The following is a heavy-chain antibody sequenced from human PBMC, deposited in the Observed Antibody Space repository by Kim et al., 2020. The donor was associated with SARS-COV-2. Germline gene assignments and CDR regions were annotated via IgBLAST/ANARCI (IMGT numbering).Heavy chain of an antibody. J-gene: IGHJ5*02. CDR1: GYSISSGYY. CDR2: IYHSGST. CDR3: ARGSIVGATT. Sequence: SETLSLTCTVSGYSISSGYYWGWIRQPPGKGLEWIGSIYHSGSTYYNPSLKSRVTISVDTSKNQFSLKLSSVTAADTAVYYCARGSIVGATTWGQGTLVTVSS. D-gene: IGHD1-26*01. V-gene: IGHV4-38-2*02.